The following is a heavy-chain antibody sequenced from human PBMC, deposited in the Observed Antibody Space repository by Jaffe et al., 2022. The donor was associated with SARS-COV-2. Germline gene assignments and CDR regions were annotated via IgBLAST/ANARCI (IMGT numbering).Heavy chain of an antibody. CDR3: AVDYGDYGHDAFDI. V-gene: IGHV4-30-2*01. J-gene: IGHJ3*02. D-gene: IGHD4-17*01. CDR1: GGSISSGGYS. Sequence: QLQLQESGSGLVKPSQTLSLTCAVSGGSISSGGYSWSWIRQPPGKGLEWIGYIYHSGSTYYNPSLKSRVTISVDRSKNQFSLKLSSVTAADTAVYYCAVDYGDYGHDAFDIWGQGTMVTVSS. CDR2: IYHSGST.